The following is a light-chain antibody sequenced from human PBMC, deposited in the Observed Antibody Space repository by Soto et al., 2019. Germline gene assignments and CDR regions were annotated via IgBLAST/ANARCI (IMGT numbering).Light chain of an antibody. V-gene: IGLV1-40*01. CDR3: QSYDTSLSGSV. CDR2: GNS. J-gene: IGLJ2*01. Sequence: QSVLTQPPSVSGAPGQRVTISCTGTSSNIGAGYDVHWYQHLPGTAPKLLIYGNSDRPSGVPDRFSGSQSGPSASLAITGLQAEDEADYYCQSYDTSLSGSVFGRGTKLTVL. CDR1: SSNIGAGYD.